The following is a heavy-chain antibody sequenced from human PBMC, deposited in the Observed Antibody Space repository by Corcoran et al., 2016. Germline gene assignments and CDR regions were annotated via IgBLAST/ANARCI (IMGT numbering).Heavy chain of an antibody. Sequence: EVQLVESGGGLVQPGGSLRLSCAASGFTFSSYWMSWVRQAPGKGREWVANIKQDGSEKYYVDSVKGRFTISRDNAKNSLYLQMNSLRAEDTAVYYCARDQGGYYYDSSGYTPYYFDYWGQGTLVTVSS. CDR2: IKQDGSEK. D-gene: IGHD3-22*01. CDR3: ARDQGGYYYDSSGYTPYYFDY. V-gene: IGHV3-7*03. CDR1: GFTFSSYW. J-gene: IGHJ4*02.